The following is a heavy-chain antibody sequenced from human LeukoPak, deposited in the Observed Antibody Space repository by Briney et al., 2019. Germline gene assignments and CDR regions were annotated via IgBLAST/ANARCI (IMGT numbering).Heavy chain of an antibody. V-gene: IGHV4-4*07. J-gene: IGHJ5*02. CDR2: VYSNGNA. Sequence: PSETLSLTCTVFGDSVSTYSWSWIRQPAGEGLEWIGRVYSNGNANYHPSLKSRVTLSTDRSKNQISLKLSSVTAADTAVYYCARLCKWELLPVNNWFDPWGQGTLVTVSS. CDR3: ARLCKWELLPVNNWFDP. D-gene: IGHD1-26*01. CDR1: GDSVSTYS.